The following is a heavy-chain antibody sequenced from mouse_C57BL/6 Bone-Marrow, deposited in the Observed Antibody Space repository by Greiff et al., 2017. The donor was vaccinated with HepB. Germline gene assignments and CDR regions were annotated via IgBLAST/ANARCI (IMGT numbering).Heavy chain of an antibody. V-gene: IGHV1-59*01. CDR2: IDPSDSYT. D-gene: IGHD2-12*01. CDR1: GYTFTSYW. J-gene: IGHJ3*01. CDR3: ARSYCPFAY. Sequence: VQLQQPGAELVRPGTSVKLSCKASGYTFTSYWMHWVKQRPGQGLEWIGVIDPSDSYTNYNQKFKGKATLTVDTSSSTAYMPLSSLTSEDSAVYYCARSYCPFAYWGQGTLVTVSA.